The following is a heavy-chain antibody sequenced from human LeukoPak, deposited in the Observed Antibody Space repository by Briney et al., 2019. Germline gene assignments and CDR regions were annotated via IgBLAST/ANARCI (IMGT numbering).Heavy chain of an antibody. J-gene: IGHJ3*02. CDR2: ISGSGGST. V-gene: IGHV3-23*01. CDR3: AKGGNTAMVINPDAFDI. Sequence: QPGGSLRLSCAASGFTFSSYAMSWVRQAPGKGLEWGSAISGSGGSTYYADSVKGRFTISRDNSKNTLYLQMNSLRAEDTAVYYCAKGGNTAMVINPDAFDIWGQGTMVTVSS. CDR1: GFTFSSYA. D-gene: IGHD5-18*01.